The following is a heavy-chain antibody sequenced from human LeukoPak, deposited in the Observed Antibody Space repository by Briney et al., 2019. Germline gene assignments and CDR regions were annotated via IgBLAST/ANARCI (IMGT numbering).Heavy chain of an antibody. CDR3: ALPNKNYYDSSGYSAYFDY. V-gene: IGHV3-23*01. CDR1: GFTFSSYA. Sequence: PGGSLRLSCAASGFTFSSYAMRWVRQAPGRGLEWVSAISGRCGSTYYADAVKGRFTISRDNSKNTLYLQMKSLRAEDTAVYYCALPNKNYYDSSGYSAYFDYWGQGTLVTVSS. J-gene: IGHJ4*02. CDR2: ISGRCGST. D-gene: IGHD3-22*01.